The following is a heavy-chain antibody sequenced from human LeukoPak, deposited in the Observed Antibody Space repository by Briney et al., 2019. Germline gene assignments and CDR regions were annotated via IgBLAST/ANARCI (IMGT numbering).Heavy chain of an antibody. CDR3: ARQTHDYSNYYYYYYGMDV. D-gene: IGHD4-11*01. CDR2: IYYSGST. J-gene: IGHJ6*02. CDR1: GGSISSYY. Sequence: SETLSLTCTVSGGSISSYYWSWIRQPPGKGLEWIGYIYYSGSTNYNPSLKSRVTISVDTSKNQFSLKLSSVTAADAAVYYCARQTHDYSNYYYYYYGMDVWGQGTTVTVSS. V-gene: IGHV4-59*08.